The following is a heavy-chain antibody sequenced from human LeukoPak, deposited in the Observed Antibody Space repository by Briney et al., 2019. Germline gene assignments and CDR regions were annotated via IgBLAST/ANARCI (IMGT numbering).Heavy chain of an antibody. CDR1: GFTFSSYS. CDR2: ISSSSSYI. CDR3: ARDGVTMVRGVISPLGY. Sequence: GGSLRLSCAASGFTFSSYSMNWVREAPGKGLEWVSSISSSSSYIYYADSVKGRFTISRDNAKNSLYLQMNSLRAEDTAVYYCARDGVTMVRGVISPLGYWGQGTLVTVSS. J-gene: IGHJ4*02. V-gene: IGHV3-21*01. D-gene: IGHD3-10*01.